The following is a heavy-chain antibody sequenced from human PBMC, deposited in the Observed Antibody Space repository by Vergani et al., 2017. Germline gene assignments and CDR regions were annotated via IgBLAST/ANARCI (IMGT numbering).Heavy chain of an antibody. V-gene: IGHV4-31*03. Sequence: QVQLQESGPGLVKPSQTLSLTCTVSGGSISSGGYYWSWIRQHPGKGLEWIGYIYYSGSTYYNPSLKSRVTISVDTSKNQFSLKLSSVTAADAAVYYCARRPDSSSWYPFDYWGQGTLVTVSS. CDR2: IYYSGST. CDR1: GGSISSGGYY. CDR3: ARRPDSSSWYPFDY. D-gene: IGHD6-13*01. J-gene: IGHJ4*02.